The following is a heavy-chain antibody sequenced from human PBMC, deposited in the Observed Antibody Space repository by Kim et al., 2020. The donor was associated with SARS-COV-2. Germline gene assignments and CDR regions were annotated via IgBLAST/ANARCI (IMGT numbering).Heavy chain of an antibody. Sequence: GESLKISCKGSGYSFTSYWIGWVRQMPGKGLEWMGIIYPGDSDTRYSPSFQGQVTISADKSISTAYLQWSSLKASDTAMYYCARHRYGDYGGYYYYGMDVWGQGTTVTVSS. D-gene: IGHD4-17*01. CDR1: GYSFTSYW. V-gene: IGHV5-51*01. CDR3: ARHRYGDYGGYYYYGMDV. J-gene: IGHJ6*02. CDR2: IYPGDSDT.